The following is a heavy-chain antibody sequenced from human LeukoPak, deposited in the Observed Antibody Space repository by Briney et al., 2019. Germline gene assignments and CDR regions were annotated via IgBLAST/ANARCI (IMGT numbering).Heavy chain of an antibody. CDR2: IYYSGST. D-gene: IGHD6-19*01. J-gene: IGHJ3*02. V-gene: IGHV4-39*07. Sequence: KPSETLSLTCTVSGDSISSTSYYWGWIRQPPGKGLEWIGNIYYSGSTAYLPSLKSRATISVDTSKNQFSLKLNSVTAADTAVYYCARGRIGWQWLVLIGRRREDAFDIWGQGTMVTVSS. CDR1: GDSISSTSYY. CDR3: ARGRIGWQWLVLIGRRREDAFDI.